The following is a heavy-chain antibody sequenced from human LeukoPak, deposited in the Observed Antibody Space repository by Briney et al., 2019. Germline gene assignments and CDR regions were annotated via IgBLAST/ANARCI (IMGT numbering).Heavy chain of an antibody. CDR2: ISWDGGST. J-gene: IGHJ4*02. CDR3: AKSLSRFLEWLPSG. CDR1: GFTFDDYT. D-gene: IGHD3-3*01. V-gene: IGHV3-43*01. Sequence: GGSLRLSCAASGFTFDDYTMHWVRQAPGKGLEWFSLISWDGGSTYYADSVKGRFTISRDNSKNSLYLQMNSLRTEDTALYYCAKSLSRFLEWLPSGWGQGTLVTVSS.